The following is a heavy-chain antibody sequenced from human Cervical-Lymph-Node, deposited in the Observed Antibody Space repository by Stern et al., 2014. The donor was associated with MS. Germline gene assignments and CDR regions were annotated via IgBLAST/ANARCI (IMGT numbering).Heavy chain of an antibody. CDR3: ARAYTYYSNSAGY. CDR2: IIPTFDAP. Sequence: QMQLVQSGAEVKKPGSSVKVSCKASGGTFSSYEITWVRQAPGQGLEWMGGIIPTFDAPSYAQKFQDRVTISADESTNTAYLDLNGLKSDDTAIYFCARAYTYYSNSAGYWGQGTLVTVSS. V-gene: IGHV1-69*01. CDR1: GGTFSSYE. D-gene: IGHD3-10*01. J-gene: IGHJ4*02.